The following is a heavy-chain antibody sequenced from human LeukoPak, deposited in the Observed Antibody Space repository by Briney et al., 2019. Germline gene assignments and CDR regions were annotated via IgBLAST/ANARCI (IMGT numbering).Heavy chain of an antibody. Sequence: ASVKVSCKASGGTFSSYAISWVRQAPGQGLEWMGGIIPILGTANYAQKFQGRVTITADESTSTAYMELSSLRSEDTAVYYCARDLTGQDAFDIWGQGTMVTVSS. CDR1: GGTFSSYA. CDR2: IIPILGTA. D-gene: IGHD3-9*01. J-gene: IGHJ3*02. V-gene: IGHV1-69*13. CDR3: ARDLTGQDAFDI.